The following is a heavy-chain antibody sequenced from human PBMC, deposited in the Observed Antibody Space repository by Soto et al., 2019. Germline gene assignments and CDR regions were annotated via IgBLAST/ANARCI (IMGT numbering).Heavy chain of an antibody. V-gene: IGHV3-30*18. CDR1: GFTFSSYG. CDR3: AKSIGGYDYDRYYYYYMDV. D-gene: IGHD5-12*01. Sequence: PXXSLRLSCAASGFTFSSYGMHWVRQAPGKGLEWVAVISYDGSNKYYADSVKGRFTISRDNSKNTLYLQMNSLRAEDTAVYYCAKSIGGYDYDRYYYYYMDVWGKGTTVTVSS. J-gene: IGHJ6*03. CDR2: ISYDGSNK.